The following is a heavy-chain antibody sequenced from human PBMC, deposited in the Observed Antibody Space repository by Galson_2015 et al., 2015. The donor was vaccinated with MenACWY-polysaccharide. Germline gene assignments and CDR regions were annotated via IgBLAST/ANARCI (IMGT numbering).Heavy chain of an antibody. CDR2: MSYSGRG. J-gene: IGHJ5*01. CDR3: AREPTYSGSFGWFDS. CDR1: GGSVTSDNDY. Sequence: SETLSLTCTVSGGSVTSDNDYWGWLRQPPGKGLEWIGYMSYSGRGNSNPSLKSRVTVFIDTSKKQFSLRLTSVTAADTAMYYCAREPTYSGSFGWFDSWGQGTLVTVSP. D-gene: IGHD1-26*01. V-gene: IGHV4-61*01.